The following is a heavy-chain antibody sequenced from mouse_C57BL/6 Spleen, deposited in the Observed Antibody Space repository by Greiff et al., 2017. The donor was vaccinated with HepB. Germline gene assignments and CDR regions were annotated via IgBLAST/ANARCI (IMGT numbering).Heavy chain of an antibody. CDR3: TRSVTTVVDSYWYFDV. J-gene: IGHJ1*03. V-gene: IGHV1-5*01. D-gene: IGHD1-1*01. CDR2: IYPGNSDT. CDR1: GYTFTSYW. Sequence: VQLKQSGTVLARPGASVKMSCKTSGYTFTSYWMHWVKQRPGQGLEWIGAIYPGNSDTSYNQKFKGKAKLTAVTSASTAYMELSSLTNEDSAVYYCTRSVTTVVDSYWYFDVWGTGTTVTVSS.